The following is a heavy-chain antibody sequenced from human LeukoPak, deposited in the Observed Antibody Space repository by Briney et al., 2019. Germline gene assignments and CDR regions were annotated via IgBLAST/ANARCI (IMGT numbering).Heavy chain of an antibody. J-gene: IGHJ5*02. CDR3: STDAITT. D-gene: IGHD5-12*01. V-gene: IGHV3-15*01. CDR2: IKGKADGGTP. Sequence: PGGSLRLSCAASGFTSTNAWMTWVRQAPGKGLEWVGRIKGKADGGTPDYAAPVKGRFTISRDDSKNTLFLQMNSLKTEDTAVYYCSTDAITTWGQGTLVSVSS. CDR1: GFTSTNAW.